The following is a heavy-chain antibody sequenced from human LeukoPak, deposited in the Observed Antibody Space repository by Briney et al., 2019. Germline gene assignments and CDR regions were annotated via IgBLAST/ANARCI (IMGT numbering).Heavy chain of an antibody. J-gene: IGHJ6*03. CDR3: ARVAGTSHYYYYYYMDV. CDR2: ISAYNGNT. V-gene: IGHV1-18*01. D-gene: IGHD6-19*01. CDR1: GYTFTSYG. Sequence: GASVKVSCKASGYTFTSYGISWVRQAPGQGLEWMGWISAYNGNTNYAQKFQGRVTITADKSTSTAYMELSSLRSEDTAVYYCARVAGTSHYYYYYYMDVWGKGTTVTVSS.